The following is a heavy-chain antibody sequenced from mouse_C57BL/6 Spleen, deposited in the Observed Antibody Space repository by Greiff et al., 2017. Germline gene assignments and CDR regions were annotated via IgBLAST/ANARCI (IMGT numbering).Heavy chain of an antibody. V-gene: IGHV1-15*01. D-gene: IGHD1-1*01. J-gene: IGHJ1*03. Sequence: QVQLQQSGAELVRPGASVTLSCKASGYTFTDYEMHWVKQTPVHGLEWIGALDPETGGTAYNQKFKGKAILTADKSSSTAYMELRSLTSEDSAVYYCTRRGYYGSIFWYFDVWGTGTTVTVSS. CDR2: LDPETGGT. CDR1: GYTFTDYE. CDR3: TRRGYYGSIFWYFDV.